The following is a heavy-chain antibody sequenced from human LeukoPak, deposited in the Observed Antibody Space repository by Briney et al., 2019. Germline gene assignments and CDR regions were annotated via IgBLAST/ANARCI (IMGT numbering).Heavy chain of an antibody. CDR1: GFTFSSYA. CDR2: ISYDGSNK. J-gene: IGHJ4*02. V-gene: IGHV3-30*04. D-gene: IGHD3-10*01. Sequence: HPGGSLRLSCAASGFTFSSYAMHWVRQAPGKGLEWVAVISYDGSNKYYADSVKGRFTISRDNSKNTLYLQMNSLRAEDTAVYYCTRDPITGVPDYFDYWGQGTLVAVSS. CDR3: TRDPITGVPDYFDY.